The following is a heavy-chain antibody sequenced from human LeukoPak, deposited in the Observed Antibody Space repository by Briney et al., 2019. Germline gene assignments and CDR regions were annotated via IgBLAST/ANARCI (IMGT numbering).Heavy chain of an antibody. CDR3: ARDQGYYYDRTFDI. Sequence: SQTLSLTCTVSGGSISSGGYYWSWIRQPPGKGLEWIGYIYHSGSTYYNPSLKSRVTISVDRSKNQFSLKLSSVTAANTAVYYCARDQGYYYDRTFDIWGQGTMVTVSS. CDR2: IYHSGST. CDR1: GGSISSGGYY. V-gene: IGHV4-30-2*01. J-gene: IGHJ3*02. D-gene: IGHD3-22*01.